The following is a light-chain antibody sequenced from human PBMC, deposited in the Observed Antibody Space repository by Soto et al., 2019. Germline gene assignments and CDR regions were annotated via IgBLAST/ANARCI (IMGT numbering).Light chain of an antibody. CDR2: LGS. CDR3: MQALQAPLT. J-gene: IGKJ4*01. V-gene: IGKV2-28*01. Sequence: DIVMTQSPLSLPVTPGEPASISCKSSQSLLHTNGYHRLDWYLQKPGQPPQLLISLGSNRASGVPDRFSGSGSGTDFTLKISRVEAEDVGVYYCMQALQAPLTFGGGTKVEIK. CDR1: QSLLHTNGYHR.